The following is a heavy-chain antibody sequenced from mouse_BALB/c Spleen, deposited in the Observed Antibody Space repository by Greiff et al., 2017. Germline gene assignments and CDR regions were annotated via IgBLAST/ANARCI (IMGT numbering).Heavy chain of an antibody. CDR2: ISSGGSYT. Sequence: EVKLMESGGGLVKPGGSLKLSCAASGFTFSSYTMSWVRQTPEKRLEWVATISSGGSYTYYPDSVKGRFTISRDNAKNTLYLQMSSLKSEDTAMYYCTRGRGLYDGYYGGYFDYWGQGTTLTVSS. D-gene: IGHD2-3*01. V-gene: IGHV5-6-4*01. CDR3: TRGRGLYDGYYGGYFDY. J-gene: IGHJ2*01. CDR1: GFTFSSYT.